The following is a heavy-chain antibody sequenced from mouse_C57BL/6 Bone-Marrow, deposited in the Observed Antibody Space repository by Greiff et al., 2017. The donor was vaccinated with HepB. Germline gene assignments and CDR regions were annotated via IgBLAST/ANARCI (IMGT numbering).Heavy chain of an antibody. D-gene: IGHD2-5*01. J-gene: IGHJ3*01. CDR1: GFTFSSYA. Sequence: EVMLVQSGGGLVKPGASLKLSCAASGFTFSSYAMSWVRQTPEKRLEWVATISDGGSYTYYPDNVKGRFTISRDNAKNNLYLEMSHLKSEDTAMYYCAGETADYSNAAWFAYWGQGTLVTVSA. V-gene: IGHV5-4*01. CDR2: ISDGGSYT. CDR3: AGETADYSNAAWFAY.